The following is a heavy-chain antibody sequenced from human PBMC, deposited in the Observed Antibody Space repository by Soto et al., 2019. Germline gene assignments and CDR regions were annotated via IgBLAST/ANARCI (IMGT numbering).Heavy chain of an antibody. D-gene: IGHD3-10*01. CDR1: GFSLSTSGMC. J-gene: IGHJ5*02. CDR3: ARLRYYYGSGSYYEGFGWFDP. CDR2: IDWDDDK. Sequence: GSGPTLVNPTQTLTLTCTFSGFSLSTSGMCVSWIRQPPGKALEWLALIDWDDDKYYSTSLKTRLTISKDTSKNQVVLTMTNMDPVDTATYYCARLRYYYGSGSYYEGFGWFDPWGQGTLVTVSS. V-gene: IGHV2-70*01.